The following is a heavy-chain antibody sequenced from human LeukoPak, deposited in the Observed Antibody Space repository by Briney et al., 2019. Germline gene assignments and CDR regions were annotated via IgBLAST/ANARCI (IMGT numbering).Heavy chain of an antibody. J-gene: IGHJ5*02. D-gene: IGHD3-3*01. CDR3: AREGYDFWSLNWFDP. CDR2: IYTSGST. Sequence: PSETLSLTCTVSGGSISSYYWSWIRQPAGKGLEWVWRIYTSGSTNYNPSLKSRVTMSVDTSKNQFSLTLSSVTAADTDVYYCAREGYDFWSLNWFDPWGQGTLVTVSS. CDR1: GGSISSYY. V-gene: IGHV4-4*07.